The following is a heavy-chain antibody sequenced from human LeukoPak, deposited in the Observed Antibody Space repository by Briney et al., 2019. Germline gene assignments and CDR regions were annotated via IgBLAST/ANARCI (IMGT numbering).Heavy chain of an antibody. CDR2: IYHSGST. V-gene: IGHV4-38-2*02. J-gene: IGHJ4*02. Sequence: SETLSLTCTVSGYSISSGYYWGWIRQPPGKGLEWIGSIYHSGSTYYNPSLKSRVTISVDTSKNQFSLKLSSVTAADTAVYYCARKGRGYSYGYDYWGQGTLVTVSS. D-gene: IGHD5-18*01. CDR3: ARKGRGYSYGYDY. CDR1: GYSISSGYY.